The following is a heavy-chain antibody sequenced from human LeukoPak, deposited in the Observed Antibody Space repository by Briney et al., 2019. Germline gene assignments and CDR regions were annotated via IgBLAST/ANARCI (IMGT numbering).Heavy chain of an antibody. CDR3: AKTDTAMVTYYYYMDV. Sequence: GGSLRLSCAASGFTFSSYAMSWVRQAPGKGLKWVSAISGSGGSTYYADSVKGRFTISRDNSKNTLYLQMNSLRAEDTAVYYCAKTDTAMVTYYYYMDVWGKGTTVTVSS. V-gene: IGHV3-23*01. CDR1: GFTFSSYA. CDR2: ISGSGGST. J-gene: IGHJ6*03. D-gene: IGHD5-18*01.